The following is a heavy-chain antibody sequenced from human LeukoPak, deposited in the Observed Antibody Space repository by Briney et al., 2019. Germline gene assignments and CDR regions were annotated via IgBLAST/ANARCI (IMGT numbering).Heavy chain of an antibody. Sequence: RGSLRLSCAASGFTFSSYGMHWVRQAPGKGLEWVAFIRYDGSNKYYADSVKDRFTISRDNSKNTLYLQMNSLRAEDTAVYYCAKEHVSFSTGVDYWGQGTLVTVSS. CDR2: IRYDGSNK. D-gene: IGHD2/OR15-2a*01. CDR1: GFTFSSYG. V-gene: IGHV3-30*02. CDR3: AKEHVSFSTGVDY. J-gene: IGHJ4*02.